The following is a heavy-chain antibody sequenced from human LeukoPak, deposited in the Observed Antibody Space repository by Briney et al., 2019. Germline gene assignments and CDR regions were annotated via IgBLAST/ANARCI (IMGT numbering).Heavy chain of an antibody. V-gene: IGHV4-61*10. J-gene: IGHJ5*02. D-gene: IGHD3-10*01. CDR3: ASTYYYASGGFLNWFDP. CDR1: GGSISSGSYY. Sequence: SQTLSLTCTVSGGSISSGSYYWSWIRQPAGKGLEWIGYIYYSGSTNYNPSLKSRVTISVDTSKNQFSLKLSSVTAADTAVYYCASTYYYASGGFLNWFDPWGQGTLVTVSS. CDR2: IYYSGST.